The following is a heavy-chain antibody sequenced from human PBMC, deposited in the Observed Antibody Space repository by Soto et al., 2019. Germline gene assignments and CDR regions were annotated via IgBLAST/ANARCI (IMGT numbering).Heavy chain of an antibody. Sequence: GGSLRLSCAASGFTVSSNYMSWVRQAPGKGLEWVSVIYSSGSTYYADSVKGRFTISRDNSKNTLYLQMNSLRAEDTAVYYCARAARGCSSTSCEPAWFDPWGQGTLVTVSS. J-gene: IGHJ5*02. D-gene: IGHD2-2*01. V-gene: IGHV3-66*01. CDR3: ARAARGCSSTSCEPAWFDP. CDR1: GFTVSSNY. CDR2: IYSSGST.